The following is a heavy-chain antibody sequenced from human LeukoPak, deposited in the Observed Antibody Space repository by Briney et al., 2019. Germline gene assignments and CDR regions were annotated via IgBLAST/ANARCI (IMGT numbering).Heavy chain of an antibody. CDR3: ARHGAHYYSGSGSYYTTAFDS. Sequence: SETLSLTCTVSGGSISSNSYYWNWIRQPPGKGLEWIASIYYSGTTYYNPSLKSRVTISVDTSKNQFSLKLTSVAAADTAVYYCARHGAHYYSGSGSYYTTAFDSWGQGTLVTVSS. CDR1: GGSISSNSYY. J-gene: IGHJ4*02. V-gene: IGHV4-39*01. CDR2: IYYSGTT. D-gene: IGHD3-10*01.